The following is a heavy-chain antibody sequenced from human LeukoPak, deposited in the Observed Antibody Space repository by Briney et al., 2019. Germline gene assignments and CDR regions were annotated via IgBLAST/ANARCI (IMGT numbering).Heavy chain of an antibody. D-gene: IGHD3-22*01. V-gene: IGHV4-30-4*08. CDR1: GGSISSGDYY. CDR3: ASCRYYYDSSGYYSREFDY. Sequence: PSQTLSLTCTVSGGSISSGDYYWSWIRQPPGKGLEWIGYIYYSGSTYYNPSLKSRVTISVDTSKNQFSLKLSSVTAADTAVYYCASCRYYYDSSGYYSREFDYWGQGTLVTVSS. CDR2: IYYSGST. J-gene: IGHJ4*02.